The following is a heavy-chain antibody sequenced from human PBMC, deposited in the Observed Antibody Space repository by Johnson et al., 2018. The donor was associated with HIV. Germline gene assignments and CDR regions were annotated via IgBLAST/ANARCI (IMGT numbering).Heavy chain of an antibody. Sequence: VQLVESGGGLVQPGGSLRLSCAASGISVSSNYMSWVRQAPGKGLEWVSVIYSDGSTYYADSVKGRFSISRDNSKNRLYLQMNSLRAEDTAVYYCVCLRVSLSAFDIWGQGTMVTVSS. CDR1: GISVSSNY. D-gene: IGHD2-21*01. J-gene: IGHJ3*02. V-gene: IGHV3-66*01. CDR2: IYSDGST. CDR3: VCLRVSLSAFDI.